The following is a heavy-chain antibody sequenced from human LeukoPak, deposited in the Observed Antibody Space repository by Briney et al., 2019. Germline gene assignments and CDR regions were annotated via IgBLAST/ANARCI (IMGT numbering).Heavy chain of an antibody. J-gene: IGHJ4*02. CDR2: IVVGSGNT. CDR1: GYTFTSYG. D-gene: IGHD5-18*01. V-gene: IGHV1-58*02. Sequence: GASVKVSCKASGYTFTSYGISWVRQAPGQRLEWIGWIVVGSGNTNYAQKFQERVTITRDMSTSTAYMELSSLRSEDTAVYYCAAVVDTAMAASDYWGQGTLVTVSS. CDR3: AAVVDTAMAASDY.